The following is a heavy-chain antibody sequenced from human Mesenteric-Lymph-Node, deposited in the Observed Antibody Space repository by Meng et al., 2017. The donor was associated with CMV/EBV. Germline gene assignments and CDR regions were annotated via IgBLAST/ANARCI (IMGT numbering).Heavy chain of an antibody. Sequence: GGSLRLSCAASGFTFSSYSMNWVRQAPGKGLEWVAFIRYDGSNKYYADSVKGRFTISRDNSKNTLYLQMNSLRAEDMAVYYCARDSSPGNYFYYYGVDVWGQGTTVTVSS. CDR1: GFTFSSYS. CDR2: IRYDGSNK. CDR3: ARDSSPGNYFYYYGVDV. V-gene: IGHV3-30*02. J-gene: IGHJ6*02.